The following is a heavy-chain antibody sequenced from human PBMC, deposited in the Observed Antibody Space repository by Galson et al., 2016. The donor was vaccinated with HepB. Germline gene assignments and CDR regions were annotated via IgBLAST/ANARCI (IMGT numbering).Heavy chain of an antibody. CDR1: GFSLSTGGVG. V-gene: IGHV2-5*01. J-gene: IGHJ5*01. CDR2: IYWNDAK. Sequence: PALVKPTQTLTLTCTFSGFSLSTGGVGVGWIRQPPGKALEWLAVIYWNDAKRYSPSLKSRLTITKDTSKNQVVLTMTNVDPVDTGTYYCAHRPPYYDFWNVKYNYVDSGSRGTLVTVSS. D-gene: IGHD3-3*01. CDR3: AHRPPYYDFWNVKYNYVDS.